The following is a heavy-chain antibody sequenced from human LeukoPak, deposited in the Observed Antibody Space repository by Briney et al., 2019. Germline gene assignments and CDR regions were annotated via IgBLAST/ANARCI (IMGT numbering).Heavy chain of an antibody. Sequence: GGSLRLSCAASGFTFSSYAMSWVRQAPGKGLEWVSSISDNGGSTYSADSVKGRFTISRDNSKNTLYLQMNSLRAEDTAVYYCAKDPYSSPYYFDYWGQGTLVTVSS. V-gene: IGHV3-23*01. CDR3: AKDPYSSPYYFDY. CDR2: ISDNGGST. CDR1: GFTFSSYA. D-gene: IGHD6-19*01. J-gene: IGHJ4*02.